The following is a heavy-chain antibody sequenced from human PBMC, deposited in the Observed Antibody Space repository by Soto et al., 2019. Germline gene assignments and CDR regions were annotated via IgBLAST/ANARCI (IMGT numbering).Heavy chain of an antibody. CDR3: AITREDIVVVPAVYYYYYYMDV. Sequence: SETLSLTCTVSGGSISSSSYYWGWIRQPPGKGLEWIGSIYYSGSTYYNPSLKSRVTISVDTSKNQFSLKLSSVTAADTAVYYCAITREDIVVVPAVYYYYYYMDVWGKGTTVTVSS. CDR2: IYYSGST. CDR1: GGSISSSSYY. J-gene: IGHJ6*03. V-gene: IGHV4-39*01. D-gene: IGHD2-2*01.